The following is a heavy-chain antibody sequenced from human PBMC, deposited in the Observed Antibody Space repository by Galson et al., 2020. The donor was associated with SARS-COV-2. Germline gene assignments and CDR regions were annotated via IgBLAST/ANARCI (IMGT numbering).Heavy chain of an antibody. D-gene: IGHD6-6*01. Sequence: GGSLRLSCAASGFTFSSYWINWVRQAPGKGLEWVANIRHDGDEKYYVDSVRGRFTVSRDNAQNSLYLEMNSLRVEDTAVYYCARGGTARPDYWGRGTLVTVSS. CDR1: GFTFSSYW. J-gene: IGHJ4*02. V-gene: IGHV3-7*02. CDR3: ARGGTARPDY. CDR2: IRHDGDEK.